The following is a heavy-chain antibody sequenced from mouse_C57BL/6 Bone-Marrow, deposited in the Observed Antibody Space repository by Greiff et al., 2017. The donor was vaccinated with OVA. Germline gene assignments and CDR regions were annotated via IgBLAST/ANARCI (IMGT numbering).Heavy chain of an antibody. CDR3: ARPIATVYFDY. Sequence: DVLLVESGGDLVKPGGSLKLSCAASGFTFSSYGMSWVRQTPDKSLEWVAIISSGGSYTYYPDSVKGRSTISRDNAKNTLYLQMSSLKSEDTAKYYCARPIATVYFDYWGQGTTLTVSS. J-gene: IGHJ2*01. CDR2: ISSGGSYT. D-gene: IGHD1-1*01. V-gene: IGHV5-6*01. CDR1: GFTFSSYG.